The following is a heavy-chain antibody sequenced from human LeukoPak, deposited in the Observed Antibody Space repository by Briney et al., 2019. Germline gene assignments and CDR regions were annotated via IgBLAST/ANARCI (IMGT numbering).Heavy chain of an antibody. D-gene: IGHD3-3*01. Sequence: PGGSLRLSCAGSGFTLSAYAMNWVRQAPGKGLEWVSSISAHSRYIYYADSVKGRFTISRDNAQSSLYLQMNSLRAEDSAVYYCARQYYDFWSGFYTADYYFDYWGQGTLVTVSS. V-gene: IGHV3-21*01. CDR3: ARQYYDFWSGFYTADYYFDY. CDR2: ISAHSRYI. CDR1: GFTLSAYA. J-gene: IGHJ4*02.